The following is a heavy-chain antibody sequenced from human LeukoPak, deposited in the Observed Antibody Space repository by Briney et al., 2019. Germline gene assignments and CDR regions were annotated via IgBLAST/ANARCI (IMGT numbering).Heavy chain of an antibody. J-gene: IGHJ4*02. CDR2: IYYSGST. D-gene: IGHD6-6*01. V-gene: IGHV4-59*01. CDR3: ARNEYSSSDLYFDY. Sequence: PSETLSLTCTVSGGSISSYYWSWLRQPPGKGLEWIGYIYYSGSTNYNPSLKSRVTISVDTSKNQFSLKLSSVTAADTAVYYCARNEYSSSDLYFDYWGQGTLVTVSS. CDR1: GGSISSYY.